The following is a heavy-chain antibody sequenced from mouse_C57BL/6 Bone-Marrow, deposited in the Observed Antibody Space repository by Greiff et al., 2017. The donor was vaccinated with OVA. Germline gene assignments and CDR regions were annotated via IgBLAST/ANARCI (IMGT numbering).Heavy chain of an antibody. D-gene: IGHD1-1*01. CDR3: ARDPSITTVVAKAMDY. Sequence: VQLQQSGPGLVKPSQSLSLTCSVTGYSITSGYYWNWIRQFPGNKLEWMGYISYDGSNNYNPSLKNRISITRDTSKNQFFLKLNSVTTEDTATYYCARDPSITTVVAKAMDYWGQGTSVTVSS. CDR2: ISYDGSN. V-gene: IGHV3-6*01. CDR1: GYSITSGYY. J-gene: IGHJ4*01.